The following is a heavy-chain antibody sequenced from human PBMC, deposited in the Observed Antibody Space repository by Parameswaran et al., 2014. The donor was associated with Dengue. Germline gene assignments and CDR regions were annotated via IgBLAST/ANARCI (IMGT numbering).Heavy chain of an antibody. J-gene: IGHJ4*02. CDR2: IYPGDSDA. V-gene: IGHV5-51*01. CDR3: ARHRADIAAADY. Sequence: VRQMPGKGPEWMGIIYPGDSDARYSPSFQGHVTISADKSISTAYLQWNSLRASDTAMYYCARHRADIAAADYWGQGTLVTVSS. D-gene: IGHD6-25*01.